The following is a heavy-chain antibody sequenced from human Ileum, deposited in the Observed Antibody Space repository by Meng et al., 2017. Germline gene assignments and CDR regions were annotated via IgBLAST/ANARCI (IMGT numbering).Heavy chain of an antibody. J-gene: IGHJ3*02. CDR3: ERDKGGRGGELHAFDI. CDR1: GFTFSSYA. V-gene: IGHV3-30*04. CDR2: ISYDGSNK. D-gene: IGHD1-26*01. Sequence: LTGAASGFTFSSYAMHWVRQAPGKGLEGVAVISYDGSNKYYADSVKGRFTISRDKSKNTLYLQMNSRRAEDTAVYDCERDKGGRGGELHAFDIWGQGTMVTVSS.